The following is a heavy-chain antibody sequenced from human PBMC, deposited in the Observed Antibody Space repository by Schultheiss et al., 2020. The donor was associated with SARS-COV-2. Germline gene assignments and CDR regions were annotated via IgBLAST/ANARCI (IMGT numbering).Heavy chain of an antibody. Sequence: GESLKISCAASGFIFSSYAMHWVRQAPGKGLDWVAVISYDGSNKYYADSVKGRFTISRDNSKNTLYLQMNSLRAEDTAVYYCARDRGLQDGGSYYGDYYYGMDVWGQGTTVTVSS. CDR2: ISYDGSNK. D-gene: IGHD1-26*01. J-gene: IGHJ6*02. CDR1: GFIFSSYA. CDR3: ARDRGLQDGGSYYGDYYYGMDV. V-gene: IGHV3-30*04.